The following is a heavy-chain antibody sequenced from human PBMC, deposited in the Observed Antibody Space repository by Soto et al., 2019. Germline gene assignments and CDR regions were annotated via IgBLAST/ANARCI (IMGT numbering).Heavy chain of an antibody. Sequence: EVQLVESGGGLVKPGGSLRLSCAASGFTFSSYSMNWVRQAPGKGLEWVSSISSSSSYIYYADSVKGRFTISRDNAKNSLYLQMNSLRAEDTAVYYCARVKGSSWYYYYGMDVWGQGTTVTVSS. CDR2: ISSSSSYI. CDR3: ARVKGSSWYYYYGMDV. J-gene: IGHJ6*02. CDR1: GFTFSSYS. V-gene: IGHV3-21*01. D-gene: IGHD6-13*01.